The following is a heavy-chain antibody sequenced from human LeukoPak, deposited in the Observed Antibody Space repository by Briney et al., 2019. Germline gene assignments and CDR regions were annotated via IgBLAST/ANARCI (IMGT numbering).Heavy chain of an antibody. CDR3: ANGVANYDFWSGYYSVSNY. V-gene: IGHV3-23*01. Sequence: PGGSLRLSCAASGFTFSSYAMSWVRQAPGKGLEWVSAISGSGGSTYYADSVKGRFTISRDNSKNTLYLQMNSLRAEDTAVYYCANGVANYDFWSGYYSVSNYWGQATLVTVSS. CDR2: ISGSGGST. J-gene: IGHJ4*02. CDR1: GFTFSSYA. D-gene: IGHD3-3*01.